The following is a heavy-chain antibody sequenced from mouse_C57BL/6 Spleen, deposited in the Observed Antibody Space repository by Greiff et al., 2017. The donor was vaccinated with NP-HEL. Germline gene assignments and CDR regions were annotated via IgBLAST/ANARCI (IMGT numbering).Heavy chain of an antibody. V-gene: IGHV1-69*01. Sequence: QVQLQQPGAELVMPGASVKLSCKASGYTFTSYWMHWVKQRPGQGLEWIGEIDPSDSYTNYNQKFKGKSTLTVDKSSSTAYMQLSSLTSEDSAVYCCARHCSSHYYAMDYWGQGTSVTVSA. J-gene: IGHJ4*01. CDR1: GYTFTSYW. CDR2: IDPSDSYT. CDR3: ARHCSSHYYAMDY. D-gene: IGHD1-1*01.